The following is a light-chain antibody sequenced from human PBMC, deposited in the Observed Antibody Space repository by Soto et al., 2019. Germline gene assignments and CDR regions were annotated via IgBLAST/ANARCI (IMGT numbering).Light chain of an antibody. CDR1: QNVSTY. CDR2: DAS. J-gene: IGKJ3*01. Sequence: EIVLTQSPATLSLSTGVRATLSCRASQNVSTYLAWYQQKPGQAPRLLIYDASNRATGIPARFSGSGSGTDFTLTISSLEPEDFAVYYCQQRTNWLTFGPGTKVDIK. CDR3: QQRTNWLT. V-gene: IGKV3-11*01.